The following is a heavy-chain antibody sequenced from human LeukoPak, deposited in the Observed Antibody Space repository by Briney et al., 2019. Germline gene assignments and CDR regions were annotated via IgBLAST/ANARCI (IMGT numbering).Heavy chain of an antibody. V-gene: IGHV1-69*01. Sequence: SVKVSCKASGGTFSSYAISWVRQAPGQGLEWMGGIIPIFGTANYAQKFQGRVTITADESTSTAYMELSSLGSEDTAVYYCARQIVKGIMRDKIDYWGQGTLVTVSS. D-gene: IGHD5-24*01. CDR3: ARQIVKGIMRDKIDY. CDR2: IIPIFGTA. CDR1: GGTFSSYA. J-gene: IGHJ4*02.